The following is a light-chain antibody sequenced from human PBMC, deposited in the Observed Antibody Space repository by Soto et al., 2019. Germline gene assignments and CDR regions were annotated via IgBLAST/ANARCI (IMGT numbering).Light chain of an antibody. V-gene: IGLV2-23*01. CDR2: DES. J-gene: IGLJ1*01. CDR1: SSDVGSYNL. CDR3: CSYAGYSTYV. Sequence: QSALTQPDSVSGSPGQSITISCTGTSSDVGSYNLVSWYQQHPGKAPKLMIYDESKSPSGVSNRCSGSKSGNTASLTISGLQAEDEADYYCCSYAGYSTYVFGSGTKVTVL.